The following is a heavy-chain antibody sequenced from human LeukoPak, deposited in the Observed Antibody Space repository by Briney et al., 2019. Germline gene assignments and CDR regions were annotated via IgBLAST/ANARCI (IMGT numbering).Heavy chain of an antibody. Sequence: FETLSLTCAVSGASLSSYYWSWIRQPPGKGLEWIGYIYSSGSTNYNPSLKSRVTISVDTSKNQFSLRLSSVTAADTAVYYCATRRGSYSGYAFDIWGQGTMVTVSS. J-gene: IGHJ3*02. CDR3: ATRRGSYSGYAFDI. D-gene: IGHD1-26*01. V-gene: IGHV4-59*01. CDR1: GASLSSYY. CDR2: IYSSGST.